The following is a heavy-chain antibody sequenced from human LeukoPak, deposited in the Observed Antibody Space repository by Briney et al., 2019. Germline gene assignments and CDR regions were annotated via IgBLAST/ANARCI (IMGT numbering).Heavy chain of an antibody. D-gene: IGHD2-2*01. Sequence: ASVKVSCKASGYTFTGYYMRWVRQAPGQGLEWMGWINPNSGGTNYAQKFQGRVTMTRDTSISTAYMELSRLRSDDTAVYYCARVGYCSSTSCYSEFDYWGQGTLVTVSS. CDR2: INPNSGGT. V-gene: IGHV1-2*02. CDR1: GYTFTGYY. CDR3: ARVGYCSSTSCYSEFDY. J-gene: IGHJ4*02.